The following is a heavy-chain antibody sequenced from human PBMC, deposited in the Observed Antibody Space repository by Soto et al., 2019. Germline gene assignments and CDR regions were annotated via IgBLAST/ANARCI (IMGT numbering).Heavy chain of an antibody. CDR1: GFTFSSYG. CDR2: IWYDGSNK. CDR3: ARGRYNWNYSPYYYYGMDV. V-gene: IGHV3-33*01. J-gene: IGHJ6*02. Sequence: PGGSLRLSXAASGFTFSSYGMHWVRQAPGKGLEWVAVIWYDGSNKYYADSVKGRFTISRDNSKNTLYLQMNSLRAEDTAVYYCARGRYNWNYSPYYYYGMDVWGQGTTVTVS. D-gene: IGHD1-7*01.